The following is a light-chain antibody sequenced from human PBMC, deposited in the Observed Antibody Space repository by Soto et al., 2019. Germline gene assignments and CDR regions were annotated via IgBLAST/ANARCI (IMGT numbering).Light chain of an antibody. V-gene: IGLV1-51*01. Sequence: QSALTQPPSVSAAPGQKVTISCSGSSSNIGNNYLSWYQQLPGTAPKLLIYDNNKRPSGIPDRFSGSKSGTSATPGITGLQTGDEADYYCGTWDSSLSAVVFGGGTKVTVL. CDR2: DNN. J-gene: IGLJ2*01. CDR1: SSNIGNNY. CDR3: GTWDSSLSAVV.